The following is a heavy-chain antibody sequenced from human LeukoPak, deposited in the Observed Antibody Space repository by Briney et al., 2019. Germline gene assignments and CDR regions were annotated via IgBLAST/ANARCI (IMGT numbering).Heavy chain of an antibody. CDR3: AREGGLGLLGCSTSCYYDY. Sequence: ASVKVSCKASGYTFTGYYMHWVRQAPGRGLEWMGWINPSSGGTNYAQKFQGRVTMTRDTSISTAYMELSRLRSDDTAVYYCAREGGLGLLGCSTSCYYDYWGQGTLVTVSS. CDR1: GYTFTGYY. V-gene: IGHV1-2*02. J-gene: IGHJ4*02. D-gene: IGHD2-2*01. CDR2: INPSSGGT.